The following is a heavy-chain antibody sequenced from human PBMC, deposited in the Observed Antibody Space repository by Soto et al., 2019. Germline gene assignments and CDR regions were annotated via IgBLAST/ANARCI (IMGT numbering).Heavy chain of an antibody. Sequence: GGSLRLSCAASGFSFTSYHINWVGQAPGKRLEWLSSISSSGYIFSTDSVRGRFTISRDNAKNSVYLQINSLRAEDTAVYFCARDCSGGSCYPGMDVWGQGT. CDR2: ISSSGYI. CDR3: ARDCSGGSCYPGMDV. CDR1: GFSFTSYH. J-gene: IGHJ6*01. V-gene: IGHV3-21*01. D-gene: IGHD2-15*01.